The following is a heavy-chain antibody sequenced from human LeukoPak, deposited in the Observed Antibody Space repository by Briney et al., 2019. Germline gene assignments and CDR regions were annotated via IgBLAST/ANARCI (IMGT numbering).Heavy chain of an antibody. V-gene: IGHV3-23*01. J-gene: IGHJ4*02. CDR1: GFTFRDYG. Sequence: GGSLRLSCAASGFTFRDYGMSWVRQAPGKGLEWVSSINNAGVNTHYADSVKGRFTISRDNSKSTLYLQINSLRAEDTAVYYCVTGPFDYWGQGTLVTVSS. CDR2: INNAGVNT. CDR3: VTGPFDY. D-gene: IGHD4-11*01.